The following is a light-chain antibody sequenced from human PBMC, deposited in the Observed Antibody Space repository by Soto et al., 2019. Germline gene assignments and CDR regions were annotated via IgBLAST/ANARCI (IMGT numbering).Light chain of an antibody. Sequence: DIQMTQSPSSLSASVGDSLTITCRAIQYISTYLNWYQQKPGKAPKLLIYVASNLQSGLPSRFSGGGSGTDFTLTIRSLQPEHIATYYCQESYSTSLGQGTKVEIK. CDR1: QYISTY. J-gene: IGKJ1*01. CDR2: VAS. V-gene: IGKV1-39*01. CDR3: QESYSTS.